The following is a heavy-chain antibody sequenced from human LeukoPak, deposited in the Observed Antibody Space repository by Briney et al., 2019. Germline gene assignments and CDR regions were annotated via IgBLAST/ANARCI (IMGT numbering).Heavy chain of an antibody. CDR2: IIPIFGTA. Sequence: SVKVSCKASGGTFSSYAISWVRQAPGQGLEWMGGIIPIFGTANYAQKFQGRVMITADESTSTAYMELSSLRSEDTAVYYCASHPLNYCGGDCYSGYYFDYWGQGTLVTVSS. CDR3: ASHPLNYCGGDCYSGYYFDY. CDR1: GGTFSSYA. V-gene: IGHV1-69*13. J-gene: IGHJ4*02. D-gene: IGHD2-21*02.